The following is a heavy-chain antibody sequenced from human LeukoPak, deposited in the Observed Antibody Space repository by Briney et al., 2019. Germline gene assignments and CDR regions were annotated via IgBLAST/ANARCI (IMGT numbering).Heavy chain of an antibody. CDR3: ATAHFGDYGNDYYHYYMDV. V-gene: IGHV1-46*01. D-gene: IGHD4-17*01. J-gene: IGHJ6*03. CDR2: INPSGGTT. CDR1: EYTFTNYY. Sequence: ASVKVSCKASEYTFTNYYLHWVRQAPGQGLEWMGIINPSGGTTRYAQKFQGRVTMTRDTSTTTAYMEVSSLRSEDTAVYYCATAHFGDYGNDYYHYYMDVWGKGTTVTVS.